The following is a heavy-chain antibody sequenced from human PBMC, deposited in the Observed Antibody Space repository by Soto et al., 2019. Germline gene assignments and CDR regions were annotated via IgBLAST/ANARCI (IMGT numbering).Heavy chain of an antibody. V-gene: IGHV3-21*01. CDR3: ASATVGAGTFDF. J-gene: IGHJ4*02. D-gene: IGHD1-7*01. CDR1: GFAVRRYN. CDR2: ISSGSSNI. Sequence: EVQLVESGGGLVKPGGSLTLSCAGSGFAVRRYNMNWVRQPPGKVLEWVASISSGSSNIYYADSVKGRFTISRDNAKDSLYLQMDSRIAADAAVYYCASATVGAGTFDFWGQGTLLTVSS.